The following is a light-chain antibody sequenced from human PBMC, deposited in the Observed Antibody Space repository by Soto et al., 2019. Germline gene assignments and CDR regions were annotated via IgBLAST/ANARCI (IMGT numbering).Light chain of an antibody. CDR2: KVS. Sequence: DVVMTQSPLSLPVTLGQPASISCRSSQSLVHSDGNTYLNWFQQRPGQSPRRLIYKVSNRDSGVPDRFSGSGSGTDFTLKISRVEAEDVGVYYCMQVTHPWTFGQGTKVEIK. J-gene: IGKJ1*01. V-gene: IGKV2-30*02. CDR3: MQVTHPWT. CDR1: QSLVHSDGNTY.